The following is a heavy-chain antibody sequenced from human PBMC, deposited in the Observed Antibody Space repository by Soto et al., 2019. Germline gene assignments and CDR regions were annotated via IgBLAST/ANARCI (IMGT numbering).Heavy chain of an antibody. CDR1: GYTFTSYG. J-gene: IGHJ4*02. D-gene: IGHD2-15*01. CDR2: ISAYNGNT. CDR3: ATVPCSGGSCYQDY. Sequence: QVQLVQSGAEVRKPGASVKVSCRASGYTFTSYGISWVRQAPGQGLEWMGWISAYNGNTNYAQKLQGRGTMTTDTSTRTAYMELRSLRSDDTAVYYCATVPCSGGSCYQDYWGQGTLVTVSS. V-gene: IGHV1-18*01.